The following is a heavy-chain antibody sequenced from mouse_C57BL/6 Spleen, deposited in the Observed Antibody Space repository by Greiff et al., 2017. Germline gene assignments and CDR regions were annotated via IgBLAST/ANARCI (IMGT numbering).Heavy chain of an antibody. D-gene: IGHD1-1*01. CDR1: GYTFTSYW. CDR3: ARSGFTTVVATNYFDY. V-gene: IGHV1-72*01. Sequence: VQLQQPGAELVKPGASVKLSCKASGYTFTSYWMHWVQQRPGRGLEWIGRIDPNSGGTKYNEKFKSKATLTVDKPSSTAYMQRSSLTSEDSAVYYCARSGFTTVVATNYFDYWGQGTTLTVSS. CDR2: IDPNSGGT. J-gene: IGHJ2*01.